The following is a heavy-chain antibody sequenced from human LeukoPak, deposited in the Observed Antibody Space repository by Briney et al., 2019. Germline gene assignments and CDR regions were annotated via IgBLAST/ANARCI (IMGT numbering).Heavy chain of an antibody. Sequence: SETLSLTCAVYGGSFSGYYWSWIRQPPGKGLEWIGEINHSGSTNYNPSLKSRVTISVDTSKNQFSLKLSSVTAADTAVYYCARGRRIAAALYWFDPRGQGTLVTVSS. CDR3: ARGRRIAAALYWFDP. D-gene: IGHD6-13*01. V-gene: IGHV4-34*01. CDR1: GGSFSGYY. CDR2: INHSGST. J-gene: IGHJ5*02.